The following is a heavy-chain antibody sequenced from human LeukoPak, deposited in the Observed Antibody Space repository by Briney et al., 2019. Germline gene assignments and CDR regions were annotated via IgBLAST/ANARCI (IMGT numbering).Heavy chain of an antibody. J-gene: IGHJ5*02. D-gene: IGHD3-10*01. CDR1: GYTFTGYY. CDR2: INPNSGGT. V-gene: IGHV1-2*04. Sequence: GASVKVSCKASGYTFTGYYMHWVRQAPGQGLEWMGWINPNSGGTNYAQKFQGWVTMTRDTSISTAYMELSRLRSDDTAVYYCARDYGSGSPNWFDPWGQGTLVTVSS. CDR3: ARDYGSGSPNWFDP.